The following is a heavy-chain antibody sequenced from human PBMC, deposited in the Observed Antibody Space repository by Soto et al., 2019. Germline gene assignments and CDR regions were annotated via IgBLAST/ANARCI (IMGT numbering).Heavy chain of an antibody. J-gene: IGHJ4*02. CDR1: GYTFTRYG. CDR2: IDVNT. D-gene: IGHD4-4*01. V-gene: IGHV1-18*04. CDR3: ARESMSYDYSNLRY. Sequence: ASVKVSCKGSGYTFTRYGISWVRQAPGQGLEWMGWIDVNTNYAQKFQGRVTMTADTSTSTAYLELRSLRSDDTAVYYCARESMSYDYSNLRYWGQGTQVTVSS.